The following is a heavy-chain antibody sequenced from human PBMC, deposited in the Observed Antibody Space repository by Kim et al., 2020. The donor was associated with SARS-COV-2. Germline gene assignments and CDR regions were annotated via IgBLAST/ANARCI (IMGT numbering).Heavy chain of an antibody. J-gene: IGHJ3*02. CDR2: IVVGSGNT. CDR1: GFTFTSSA. V-gene: IGHV1-58*01. CDR3: AAAPSSWYGDDAFDI. Sequence: TSVKVSCKASGFTFTSSAVQWVRQARGQRLEWIGWIVVGSGNTNYAQKFQERVTITRDMSTSTAYMELSSLRSEDTAVYYCAAAPSSWYGDDAFDIWGQGTMVTVSS. D-gene: IGHD6-13*01.